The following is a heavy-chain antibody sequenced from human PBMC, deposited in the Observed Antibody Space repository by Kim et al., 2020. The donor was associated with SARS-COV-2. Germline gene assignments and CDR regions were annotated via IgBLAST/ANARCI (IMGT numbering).Heavy chain of an antibody. CDR2: ISGSGGST. CDR3: AKDPFYSGSTGGTFDI. V-gene: IGHV3-23*01. J-gene: IGHJ3*02. CDR1: GFTFSNYA. Sequence: GGSLRLSCAASGFTFSNYAMSWVRQAPGKGLEWVSAISGSGGSTYYVDSMRGRFTISRDNSKNTLYLQINSLRAEDTAVYYCAKDPFYSGSTGGTFDIWGQGTMVTVSS. D-gene: IGHD3-10*01.